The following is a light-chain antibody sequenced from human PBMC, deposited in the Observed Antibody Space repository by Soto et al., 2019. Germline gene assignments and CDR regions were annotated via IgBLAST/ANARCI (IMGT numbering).Light chain of an antibody. CDR3: QQYGSAPRT. V-gene: IGKV3-20*01. CDR1: RSVSSNY. J-gene: IGKJ1*01. Sequence: EIVLTQSPDTLSLSPGEGASLSCRASRSVSSNYLAWYQQKPGQAPRLLMFDASNRATGIPDRFSGSGSGTDLTLTISRLEPEDFAVYYCQQYGSAPRTFGQGTKVEIK. CDR2: DAS.